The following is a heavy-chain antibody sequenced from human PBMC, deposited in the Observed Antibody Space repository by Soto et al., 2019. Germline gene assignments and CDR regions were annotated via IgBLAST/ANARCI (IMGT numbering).Heavy chain of an antibody. D-gene: IGHD3-9*01. V-gene: IGHV4-34*01. J-gene: IGHJ4*02. CDR1: GGSFSGYH. CDR2: INHRGST. CDR3: ARVYYDMLSGYYIDY. Sequence: QVQLQQWGAGLLKPSETLSLTCAVYGGSFSGYHWSWIRQPPGKGLAWIGEINHRGSTNYNTSLKSRVRMTVDTSRNQFSVPLMSVTAADTDMYYWARVYYDMLSGYYIDYWGQGTLVTVSS.